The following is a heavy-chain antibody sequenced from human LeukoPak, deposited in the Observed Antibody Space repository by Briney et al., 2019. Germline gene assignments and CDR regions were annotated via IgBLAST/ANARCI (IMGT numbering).Heavy chain of an antibody. J-gene: IGHJ6*02. CDR2: INHSGST. Sequence: PSETLSLTCAVYGGSFSGYYWSWIRQPPGKGLEWIGEINHSGSTNYNPSLKSRVTISVDTSKNQCSLKLSSVTAADTAVYYCARERNIVVVPAAGYGMDVWGQGTTVTVSS. V-gene: IGHV4-34*01. D-gene: IGHD2-2*01. CDR3: ARERNIVVVPAAGYGMDV. CDR1: GGSFSGYY.